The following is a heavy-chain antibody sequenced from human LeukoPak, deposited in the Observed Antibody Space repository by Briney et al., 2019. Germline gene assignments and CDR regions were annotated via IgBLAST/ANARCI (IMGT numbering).Heavy chain of an antibody. D-gene: IGHD6-25*01. Sequence: GGSLRLSCAASGFTFSFYAMHWVRQAPGKGLEYVSTISPNGGTTYYANSVKGRFTISRDNSKNTLYLQMGSLRAEDMAVYYCARGHSNCYFGPLRWGQGTLVTVSS. V-gene: IGHV3-64*01. CDR3: ARGHSNCYFGPLR. J-gene: IGHJ4*02. CDR2: ISPNGGTT. CDR1: GFTFSFYA.